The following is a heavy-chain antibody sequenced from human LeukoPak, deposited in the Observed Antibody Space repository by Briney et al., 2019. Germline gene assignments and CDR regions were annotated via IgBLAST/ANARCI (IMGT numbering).Heavy chain of an antibody. CDR1: GYTFTSYG. CDR3: ASLRFLEWLLRYNWFDP. CDR2: IIPILGIA. D-gene: IGHD3-3*01. J-gene: IGHJ5*02. Sequence: GASVKVSCKASGYTFTSYGISWVRQAPGQGLEWMGRIIPILGIANYAQRFQGRVTITADKSTSTAYMELSSLRSEDTAVYYCASLRFLEWLLRYNWFDPWGQGTLVTVSS. V-gene: IGHV1-69*04.